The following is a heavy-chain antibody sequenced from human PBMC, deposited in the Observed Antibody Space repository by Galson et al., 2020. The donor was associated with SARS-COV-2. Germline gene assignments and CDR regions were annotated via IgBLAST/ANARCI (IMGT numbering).Heavy chain of an antibody. CDR2: IYTSGTI. J-gene: IGHJ6*02. D-gene: IGHD6-6*01. CDR1: GDSVSSGYYF. Sequence: SETLSLTYTVSGDSVSSGYYFWTWVRQPAGKGLDWIGRIYTSGTINYNPSLKSRVTISVDTSKNEFSLEVRSVTAADSAVYYCARIDSYYYNGFDVWGPGVTVIVSS. CDR3: ARIDSYYYNGFDV. V-gene: IGHV4-61*02.